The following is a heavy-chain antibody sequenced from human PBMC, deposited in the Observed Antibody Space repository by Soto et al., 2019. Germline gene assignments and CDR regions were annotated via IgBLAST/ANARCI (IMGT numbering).Heavy chain of an antibody. CDR2: IFHSGSI. CDR1: GGSLSNYY. J-gene: IGHJ5*02. D-gene: IGHD3-3*01. Sequence: PSETLSLTCSVSGGSLSNYYWSWIRQPPGKGLEWIGYIFHSGSINFNPPLESRVTMSVDTSKNQFSLNLSSVTAADTAIYYCARGSFWSGFFNWFDPWGQGTLVTVSS. V-gene: IGHV4-59*01. CDR3: ARGSFWSGFFNWFDP.